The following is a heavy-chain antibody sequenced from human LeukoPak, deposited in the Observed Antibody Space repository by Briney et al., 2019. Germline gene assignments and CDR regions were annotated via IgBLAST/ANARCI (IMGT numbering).Heavy chain of an antibody. D-gene: IGHD2-21*01. Sequence: PSETLSLTCTVSGGSISSYYWSWIRQPPGKGLEWIGYIYYSGSTNYNPSLKSRVTVSVDTSKNQFSLKLTSVTAADTAVYYCARRIPTFFFDYWGQGTLVTVSS. CDR2: IYYSGST. CDR3: ARRIPTFFFDY. V-gene: IGHV4-59*08. J-gene: IGHJ4*02. CDR1: GGSISSYY.